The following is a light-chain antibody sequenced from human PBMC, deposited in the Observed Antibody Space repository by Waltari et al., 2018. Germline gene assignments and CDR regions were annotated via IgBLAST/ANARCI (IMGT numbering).Light chain of an antibody. CDR2: YAS. CDR3: QHYSASSFT. Sequence: DIQMTQSPSTLSASVGDRVTITCRVSENIDNCLAWYQQRPGEAPNLLIFYASTWEKGVPSRFSGSGSGTEFTLTISSLQPDDFATYYCQHYSASSFTFGGGTK. J-gene: IGKJ4*01. CDR1: ENIDNC. V-gene: IGKV1-5*01.